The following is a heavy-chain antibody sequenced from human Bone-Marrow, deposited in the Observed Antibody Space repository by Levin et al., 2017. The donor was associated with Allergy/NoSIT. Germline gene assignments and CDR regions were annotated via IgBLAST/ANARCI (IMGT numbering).Heavy chain of an antibody. CDR3: ARRVLRFLEWRAGNYMDV. Sequence: SQTLSLTCAVYGGSFSGYYWSWIRQPPGKGLEWIGEINHSGSTNYNPSLKSRVTISVDTSKNQFSLKLSSVTAADTAVYYCARRVLRFLEWRAGNYMDVWGKGTTVTVSS. J-gene: IGHJ6*03. V-gene: IGHV4-34*01. D-gene: IGHD3-3*01. CDR1: GGSFSGYY. CDR2: INHSGST.